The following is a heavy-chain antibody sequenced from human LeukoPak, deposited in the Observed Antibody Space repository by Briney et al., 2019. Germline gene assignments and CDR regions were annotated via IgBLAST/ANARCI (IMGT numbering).Heavy chain of an antibody. V-gene: IGHV4-30-4*01. Sequence: SQTLSLTCTVSGGSISSGDYYWRWIRQPPGKGLEWNGYIYYSGSTYYNPALKSRVTISVDTSKKQFSLKLSSVTAADTAVYYCARGERYYGSGSYSSWYFDLWGRGTLVTVSS. CDR1: GGSISSGDYY. D-gene: IGHD3-10*01. CDR2: IYYSGST. CDR3: ARGERYYGSGSYSSWYFDL. J-gene: IGHJ2*01.